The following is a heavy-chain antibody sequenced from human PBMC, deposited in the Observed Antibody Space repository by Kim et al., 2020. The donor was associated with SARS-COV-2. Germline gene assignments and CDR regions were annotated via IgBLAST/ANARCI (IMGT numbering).Heavy chain of an antibody. CDR2: INPNSGGT. Sequence: ASVKVSCKASGYTFTGYYMHWVRQAPGQGLEWMGRINPNSGGTNYAQKFQGRVTMTRDTSISTAYMELSRLRSDDTAVYYCARDLVVRGVITPDNIYDSSGYARDYWGQGTLVTVSS. J-gene: IGHJ4*02. CDR1: GYTFTGYY. D-gene: IGHD3-10*01. CDR3: ARDLVVRGVITPDNIYDSSGYARDY. V-gene: IGHV1-2*06.